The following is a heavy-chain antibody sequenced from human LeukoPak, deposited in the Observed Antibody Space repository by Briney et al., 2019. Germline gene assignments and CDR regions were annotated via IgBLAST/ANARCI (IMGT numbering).Heavy chain of an antibody. Sequence: SETLSLTRAVYGGSFSGYYWSWIRQPPGKGLEWIGEINNSGSTNYNPSLKSRVTISVDTSKNQFSLKLSSVTAADTAVYYCARGFRPHIAAAGRGFGYWGQGTLVTVSS. CDR2: INNSGST. CDR1: GGSFSGYY. D-gene: IGHD6-13*01. V-gene: IGHV4-34*01. J-gene: IGHJ4*02. CDR3: ARGFRPHIAAAGRGFGY.